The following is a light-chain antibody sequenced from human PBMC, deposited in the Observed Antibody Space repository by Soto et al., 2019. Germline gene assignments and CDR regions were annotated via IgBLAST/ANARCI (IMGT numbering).Light chain of an antibody. V-gene: IGLV1-40*01. CDR3: QSYDSSVRGSYV. CDR1: SSNIGAGSD. CDR2: VNI. J-gene: IGLJ1*01. Sequence: QSVLTQPPSVSGXPGQWVTISCTGSSSNIGAGSDVHWYQQLPGTATKLLIYVNINRPSGVPDRFSGSRSGTSASLAITGLQAEDEADYYCQSYDSSVRGSYVFGTGTKVTVL.